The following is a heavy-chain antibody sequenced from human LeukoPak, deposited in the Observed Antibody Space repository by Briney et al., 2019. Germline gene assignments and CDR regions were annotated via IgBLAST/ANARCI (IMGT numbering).Heavy chain of an antibody. CDR2: IRSKAYGGTT. CDR3: TRVPPGPVWSGHDPSSSWFDP. V-gene: IGHV3-49*03. J-gene: IGHJ5*02. D-gene: IGHD3-3*01. CDR1: GYSISSGYY. Sequence: LSLTCTVSGYSISSGYYWGWIRQPPGKGLEWVGFIRSKAYGGTTEYAASVKGRFTISRDDSKSIAYLQMNSLKTEDTAVYYCTRVPPGPVWSGHDPSSSWFDPWGQGTLVTVSS.